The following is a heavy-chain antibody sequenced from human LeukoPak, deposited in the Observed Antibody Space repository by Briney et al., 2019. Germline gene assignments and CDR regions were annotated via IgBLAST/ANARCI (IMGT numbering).Heavy chain of an antibody. CDR1: GFTFSSYA. D-gene: IGHD2-15*01. CDR2: ISYDGSNK. V-gene: IGHV3-30-3*01. Sequence: GGSLRLSCAASGFTFSSYAMHWVRQAPGKGLEWVAVISYDGSNKYYADSVKGRFTISRDNSKNTLYLQMNSLRAEDTAVYYCARERYCSGGSCYYFDYWGQGTLVTVSS. J-gene: IGHJ4*02. CDR3: ARERYCSGGSCYYFDY.